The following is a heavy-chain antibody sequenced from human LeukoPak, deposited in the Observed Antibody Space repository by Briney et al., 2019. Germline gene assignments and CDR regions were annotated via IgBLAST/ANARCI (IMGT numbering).Heavy chain of an antibody. CDR2: IYYSGST. CDR3: TRFSTASSRPAYY. Sequence: PSQTLSLTCTVSGGSISSGDYYWSWIRQPPGKGLEWIGYIYYSGSTYYNPSLKSRVTISVDTSKNQFSLNLSSVTAADTAVYYCTRFSTASSRPAYYWGQGTLVIVSS. J-gene: IGHJ4*02. CDR1: GGSISSGDYY. D-gene: IGHD1-14*01. V-gene: IGHV4-30-4*08.